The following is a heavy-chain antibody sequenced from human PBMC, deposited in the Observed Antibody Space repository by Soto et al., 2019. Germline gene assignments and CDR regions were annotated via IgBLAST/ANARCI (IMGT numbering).Heavy chain of an antibody. V-gene: IGHV4-30-4*01. CDR1: GGSISSGDYY. D-gene: IGHD2-21*02. Sequence: QVQLQESGPGLVKPSQTLSLTCTVSGGSISSGDYYWSWIRQPPGKGLEWIGYIYYSGSTYYNPSLKSRVTISVDTSKNQFSLKLSSVTAADTAVYYCARGPLAYCGGDCPYFDYWGQGTLVTVSS. CDR2: IYYSGST. J-gene: IGHJ4*02. CDR3: ARGPLAYCGGDCPYFDY.